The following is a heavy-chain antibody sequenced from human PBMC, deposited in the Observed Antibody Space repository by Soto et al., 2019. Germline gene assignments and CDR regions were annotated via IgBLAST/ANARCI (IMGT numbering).Heavy chain of an antibody. J-gene: IGHJ3*02. D-gene: IGHD6-13*01. CDR3: ARVSGYSSSWYPYYFDYWGLDAFDI. V-gene: IGHV3-53*01. Sequence: GGSLRLSCAASGFTVSSNYMSWVRQAPGKGLEWVSVIYSGGSTYYADSVKGRFTISRDNSKNTLYLQMNSLRAEDTAVYYCARVSGYSSSWYPYYFDYWGLDAFDIWGQGTMVTVSS. CDR1: GFTVSSNY. CDR2: IYSGGST.